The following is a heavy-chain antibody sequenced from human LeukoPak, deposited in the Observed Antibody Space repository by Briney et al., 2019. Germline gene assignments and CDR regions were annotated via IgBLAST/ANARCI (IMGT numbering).Heavy chain of an antibody. D-gene: IGHD6-19*01. CDR1: GFPFSTYA. V-gene: IGHV3-23*01. Sequence: GGSPRLSCAASGFPFSTYAMSWVRQAPGKGLEWVSTGGSGGSTYYGDSVKGRFTISRDNSKNTLYLQMNSLRVEDTAVYYCAKDRGIAVAGGAYYSDYWGQGTLVTVSS. CDR2: GGSGGST. J-gene: IGHJ4*02. CDR3: AKDRGIAVAGGAYYSDY.